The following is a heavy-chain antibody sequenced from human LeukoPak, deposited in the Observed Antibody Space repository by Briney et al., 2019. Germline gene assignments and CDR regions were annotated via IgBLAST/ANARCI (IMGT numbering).Heavy chain of an antibody. CDR1: GFTFSSYT. CDR3: ARNAEDTRPHYSDY. J-gene: IGHJ4*02. Sequence: GGSLRLSCAASGFTFSSYTMNWVRQAPGKGLEWVSFISRSGSTTYYADSVRGRFTISRDNAKSSLYLQMNSLRGEDTAVYYCARNAEDTRPHYSDYWGQGTLVTVSS. V-gene: IGHV3-48*01. CDR2: ISRSGSTT. D-gene: IGHD5-18*01.